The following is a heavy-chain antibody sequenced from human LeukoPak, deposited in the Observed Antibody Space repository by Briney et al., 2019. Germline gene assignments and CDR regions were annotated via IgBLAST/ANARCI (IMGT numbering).Heavy chain of an antibody. CDR2: IYYSGST. D-gene: IGHD6-13*01. V-gene: IGHV4-39*01. CDR1: GGSISNSTYY. CDR3: ARASYPAGNCDY. Sequence: SETLSLTCTVSGGSISNSTYYRGWIRQPPGKGLEWIGTIYYSGSTYYKLSLKSRVTISVDTSKNQFSLKLSSVTAADTAVYYCARASYPAGNCDYWGQGTLVTVSS. J-gene: IGHJ4*02.